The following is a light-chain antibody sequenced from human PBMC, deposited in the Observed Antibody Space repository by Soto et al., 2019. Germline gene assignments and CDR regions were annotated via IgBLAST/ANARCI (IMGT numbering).Light chain of an antibody. CDR2: GAS. J-gene: IGKJ5*01. V-gene: IGKV3-11*01. CDR1: QSVSSY. Sequence: EIVLTQSPATLSLSPGERATLSCRASQSVSSYLAWCQQKPGQAPRLLIYGASNRATGIPARFSGSGSGTDFTLTIDSLEPEDFAVYYCQQRMDWPITFGQGTRLEI. CDR3: QQRMDWPIT.